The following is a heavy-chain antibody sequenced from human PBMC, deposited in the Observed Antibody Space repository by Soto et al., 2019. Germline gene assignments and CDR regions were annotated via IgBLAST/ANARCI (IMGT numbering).Heavy chain of an antibody. CDR2: ISAYNGNT. Sequence: ASVKVSCKASGYTFTSYGISWVRQAPGQGLEWMGWISAYNGNTNYAQKLQGRVTMTTDTFTSTAYMELRSLRSDDTAVYYCARDQGSSSLKNNWFDPWGQGTLVTVS. D-gene: IGHD6-13*01. CDR1: GYTFTSYG. V-gene: IGHV1-18*04. CDR3: ARDQGSSSLKNNWFDP. J-gene: IGHJ5*02.